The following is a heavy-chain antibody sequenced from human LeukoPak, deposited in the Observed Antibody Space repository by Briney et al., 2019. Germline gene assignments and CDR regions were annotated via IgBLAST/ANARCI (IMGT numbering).Heavy chain of an antibody. J-gene: IGHJ4*02. CDR2: IYSSGSI. V-gene: IGHV4-4*07. CDR3: ARESSSGFLNFDS. D-gene: IGHD6-19*01. Sequence: PSETLSLTCSVSGGSISSYYWSWIRQAAGKGLEWIGRIYSSGSITYNPSLKSRVTMSLDTSKNQISLKLDSVIAADTAVYFCARESSSGFLNFDSWGQGTLVTVSS. CDR1: GGSISSYY.